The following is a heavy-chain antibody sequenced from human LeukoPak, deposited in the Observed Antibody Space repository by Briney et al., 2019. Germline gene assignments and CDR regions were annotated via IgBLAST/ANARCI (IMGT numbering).Heavy chain of an antibody. CDR3: ARTSYYYDSSGYALFDS. CDR2: IYHSGST. CDR1: GGSISTYY. Sequence: SETLSLTCTVSGGSISTYYWGWIRQPPGKGLEWIGSIYHSGSTYYNPSLKSRVTISVDTSKNQFSLKLSSVTAADTAVYYCARTSYYYDSSGYALFDSWGQGTLVTVSS. J-gene: IGHJ4*02. D-gene: IGHD3-22*01. V-gene: IGHV4-38-2*02.